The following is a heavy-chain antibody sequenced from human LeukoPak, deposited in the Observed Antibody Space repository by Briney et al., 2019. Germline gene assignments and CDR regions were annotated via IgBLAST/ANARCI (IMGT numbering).Heavy chain of an antibody. V-gene: IGHV3-23*01. CDR1: GFTFSGFA. CDR3: AKMKGHPLPKYYMDV. J-gene: IGHJ6*01. Sequence: GGSLGLSCAASGFTFSGFAMSWVRWTPGKGLEWVSGISGSGDNTLYADSVEGRFTISRDNSKNTLYLEMNSLRAEDTAIYYCAKMKGHPLPKYYMDVWGQGTTVTVSS. D-gene: IGHD1-26*01. CDR2: ISGSGDNT.